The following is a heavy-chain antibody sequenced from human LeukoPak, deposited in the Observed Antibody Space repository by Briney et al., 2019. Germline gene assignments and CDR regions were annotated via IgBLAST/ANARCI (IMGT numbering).Heavy chain of an antibody. J-gene: IGHJ4*02. Sequence: ASVKVSCKASGYTFTGYYMHWVRQVPGQGLEWMGWINSNSGDTNYARKFQGRVTMTRDTSISTAYMELSRLRSDDTAVYYCARDPTRGDLSVYWGQGTLVTVSS. CDR1: GYTFTGYY. CDR2: INSNSGDT. V-gene: IGHV1-2*02. CDR3: ARDPTRGDLSVY. D-gene: IGHD7-27*01.